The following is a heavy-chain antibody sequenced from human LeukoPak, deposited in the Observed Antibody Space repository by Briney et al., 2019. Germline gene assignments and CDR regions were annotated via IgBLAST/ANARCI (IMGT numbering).Heavy chain of an antibody. Sequence: GGSLRLSCAASGFTFSSYGMHWVRQAPGKGLEWVAVISYDGSNKYYADSVKGRFTISRDNSKNTLYLQMNSLRAEDTAVYYCAKDEAIAVAGTGESYYYYGMDVWGQGTTVTVSS. CDR1: GFTFSSYG. J-gene: IGHJ6*02. CDR3: AKDEAIAVAGTGESYYYYGMDV. D-gene: IGHD6-19*01. CDR2: ISYDGSNK. V-gene: IGHV3-30*18.